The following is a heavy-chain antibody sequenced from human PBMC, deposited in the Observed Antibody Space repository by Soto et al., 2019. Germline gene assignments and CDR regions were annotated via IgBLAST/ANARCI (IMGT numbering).Heavy chain of an antibody. CDR1: GFSLSTSGIC. CDR2: IDWDADK. Sequence: SGPTLVKPTQTLTLTCSFSGFSLSTSGICVSWIRQPPGRALEWLARIDWDADKYYRASLRTRLTISKDTSKNQVVLTVTNMDPVDTATYYCARSTVTTNYYFYMDVWGKGTTVTVSS. CDR3: ARSTVTTNYYFYMDV. J-gene: IGHJ6*03. D-gene: IGHD4-17*01. V-gene: IGHV2-70*11.